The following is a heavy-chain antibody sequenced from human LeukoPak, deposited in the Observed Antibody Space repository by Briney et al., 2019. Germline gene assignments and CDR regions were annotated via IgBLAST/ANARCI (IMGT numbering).Heavy chain of an antibody. CDR2: ISVSGNT. Sequence: GGSLRLSCAASGFTLSSYAMSWVRQGPGKGLEWVSAISVSGNTYHADSVKGRFTISRDSSKNTLYLQMNSLRAGDAAVYYCAKRGRGKVGADDYWGQGTLVTVSS. J-gene: IGHJ4*02. CDR3: AKRGRGKVGADDY. V-gene: IGHV3-23*01. D-gene: IGHD1-26*01. CDR1: GFTLSSYA.